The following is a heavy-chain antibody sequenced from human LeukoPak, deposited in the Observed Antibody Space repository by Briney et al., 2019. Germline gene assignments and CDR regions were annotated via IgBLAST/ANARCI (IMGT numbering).Heavy chain of an antibody. Sequence: SETLSLTCSVSGGSISGYYWSWIRQPAGKGLEWIGRIYTSGSTNYNPSLKSRVTMSVDTSKNQFSLKLSSVTAADTAVYYCARVGITMVRGVIITDNWFDPWGQGTLVTVSS. V-gene: IGHV4-4*07. J-gene: IGHJ5*02. CDR3: ARVGITMVRGVIITDNWFDP. CDR2: IYTSGST. CDR1: GGSISGYY. D-gene: IGHD3-10*01.